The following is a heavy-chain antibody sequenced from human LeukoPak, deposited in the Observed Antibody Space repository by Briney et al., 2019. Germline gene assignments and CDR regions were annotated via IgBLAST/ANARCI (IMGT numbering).Heavy chain of an antibody. Sequence: ASVKVSCKVSGYTLTELSMHWVRQAPGKGLEWMGGFDPEDGETIYAQKFQGRVTMTEDTSTDTAYMELSSLRSEDTAVYYCATSLMATRDLDYWGQGTRLTVS. CDR1: GYTLTELS. CDR3: ATSLMATRDLDY. V-gene: IGHV1-24*01. CDR2: FDPEDGET. J-gene: IGHJ4*02. D-gene: IGHD5-12*01.